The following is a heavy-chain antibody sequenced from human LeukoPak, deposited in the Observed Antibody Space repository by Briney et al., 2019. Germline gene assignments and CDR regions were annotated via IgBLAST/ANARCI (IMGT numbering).Heavy chain of an antibody. V-gene: IGHV3-23*01. CDR2: ITGSGGST. J-gene: IGHJ2*01. Sequence: PGGSLRLSCAASGFTFSSYDMSWVRQAPGSGLEWVSGITGSGGSTYYADSVKGRFTISRDNSKNTLYLQMNSLRAEDTAAYYCAKGNWGERLDWYFDLWGRGTLVTVSS. D-gene: IGHD1-26*01. CDR1: GFTFSSYD. CDR3: AKGNWGERLDWYFDL.